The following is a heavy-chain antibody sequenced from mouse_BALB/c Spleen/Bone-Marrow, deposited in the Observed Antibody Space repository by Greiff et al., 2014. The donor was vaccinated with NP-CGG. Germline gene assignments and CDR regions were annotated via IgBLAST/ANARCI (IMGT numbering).Heavy chain of an antibody. Sequence: QVQLQQSGPGLVAPSRSLSITCTVSGFSLTSYGVHWVRQPPGKGLEWLGVIWAGGSTNYNSALMSRMSISKDNSKSQVFLKMNSLQTDDTAMYYCASPIYYDYPLFAYWGQGTLVTVSA. CDR2: IWAGGST. CDR1: GFSLTSYG. J-gene: IGHJ3*01. CDR3: ASPIYYDYPLFAY. D-gene: IGHD2-4*01. V-gene: IGHV2-9*02.